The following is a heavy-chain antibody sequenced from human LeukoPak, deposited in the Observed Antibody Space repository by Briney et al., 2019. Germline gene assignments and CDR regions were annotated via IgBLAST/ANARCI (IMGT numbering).Heavy chain of an antibody. D-gene: IGHD3-10*01. V-gene: IGHV1-18*01. CDR1: VYTYTSYG. CDR3: ARDFGGYYCGSGSSAWFDP. Sequence: GASVTVSRKSSVYTYTSYGISWVRQAPAHGLEGMGWIRAYNGNTNYAQKIQGRVTMTTDTSASTAYMELRSLTSDDTAVYYCARDFGGYYCGSGSSAWFDPWGQGTLVTVSS. CDR2: IRAYNGNT. J-gene: IGHJ5*02.